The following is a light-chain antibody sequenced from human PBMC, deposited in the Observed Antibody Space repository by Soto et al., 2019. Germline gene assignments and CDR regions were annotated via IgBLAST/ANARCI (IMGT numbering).Light chain of an antibody. Sequence: DIQLTQSPSSLSASVGDKVTITCRASQSIRSYLNWVQQKPGKAPKLLIYDASSLQTGVPSRFSGSGSGTDFSLTISSLQPEDFATYYCQQSYSTPPWTFGQRTKVDIK. J-gene: IGKJ1*01. CDR1: QSIRSY. V-gene: IGKV1-39*01. CDR2: DAS. CDR3: QQSYSTPPWT.